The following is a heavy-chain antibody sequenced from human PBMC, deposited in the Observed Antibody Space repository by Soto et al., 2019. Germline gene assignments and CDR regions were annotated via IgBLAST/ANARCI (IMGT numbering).Heavy chain of an antibody. CDR2: INHSGST. V-gene: IGHV4-34*01. Sequence: PSETLSLTCAVYGGSFSGYYWSWIRQPPGKGLEWIGEINHSGSTNYNPSLKSRVTISVDTSKNQFSLKLSSVTAADTAVYYCARGRLDDFWSGYYYYGMDVWGQGTTVTVS. CDR1: GGSFSGYY. J-gene: IGHJ6*02. D-gene: IGHD3-3*01. CDR3: ARGRLDDFWSGYYYYGMDV.